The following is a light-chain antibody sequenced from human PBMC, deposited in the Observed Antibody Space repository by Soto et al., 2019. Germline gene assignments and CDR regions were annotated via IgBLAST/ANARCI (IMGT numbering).Light chain of an antibody. V-gene: IGKV1-39*01. CDR3: QQSYSTPRT. CDR2: AAS. J-gene: IGKJ1*01. Sequence: IPMTQSPSSLSASVGDRVTITCRASQSISSYLNWYQQKPGKAPKLLIYAASSLQSGVPSRFSGSGSGTDLTITISSLQPEDFETYYCQQSYSTPRTFGQGTKVDIK. CDR1: QSISSY.